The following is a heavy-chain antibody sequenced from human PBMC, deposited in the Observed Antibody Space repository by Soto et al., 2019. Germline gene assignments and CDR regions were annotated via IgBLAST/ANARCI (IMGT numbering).Heavy chain of an antibody. V-gene: IGHV1-8*01. Sequence: QVQLVQSGAEVKKPGASVKVSCKASGYTFTNYDINWVRQAPGQGLEWMGWMDPKSGNTAYAQKFQGRVTITRNTSISTAYLEVSSLSSEDTAVYFCARGRGWRDYWGQGTLVTVSS. D-gene: IGHD2-15*01. CDR2: MDPKSGNT. CDR3: ARGRGWRDY. CDR1: GYTFTNYD. J-gene: IGHJ4*02.